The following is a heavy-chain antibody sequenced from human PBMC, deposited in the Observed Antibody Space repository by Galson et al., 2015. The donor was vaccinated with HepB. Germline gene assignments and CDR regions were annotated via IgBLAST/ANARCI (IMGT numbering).Heavy chain of an antibody. CDR2: ISGSGGTT. D-gene: IGHD2-2*02. CDR1: GFTFSSYA. Sequence: SLRLSCAASGFTFSSYAMSWVRQAPGKGLEWVSDISGSGGTTYDADSVKGRFTISRDNSKNTLYLQMNSLRAEDTAVYYCAKDRVVVVPAAIYYYYYMDVWGKGTTVTVSS. CDR3: AKDRVVVVPAAIYYYYYMDV. V-gene: IGHV3-23*01. J-gene: IGHJ6*03.